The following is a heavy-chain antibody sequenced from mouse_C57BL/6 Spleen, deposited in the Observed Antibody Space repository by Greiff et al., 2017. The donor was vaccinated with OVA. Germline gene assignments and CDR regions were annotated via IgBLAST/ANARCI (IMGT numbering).Heavy chain of an antibody. J-gene: IGHJ2*01. CDR2: FHPYNDDT. V-gene: IGHV1-47*01. CDR3: ARGDYYGSSYGDY. Sequence: VKLMESGAELVKPGASVKMSCKASGYTFTTYPIEWMKQNHGKSLEWIGNFHPYNDDTKYNEKFKGKATLTVEKSSSTVYLELSRLTSDDSAVYYCARGDYYGSSYGDYWGQGTTLTVSS. CDR1: GYTFTTYP. D-gene: IGHD1-1*01.